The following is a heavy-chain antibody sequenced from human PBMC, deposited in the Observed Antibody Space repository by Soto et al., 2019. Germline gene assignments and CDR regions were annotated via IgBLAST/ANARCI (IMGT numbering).Heavy chain of an antibody. CDR3: ARGLELRASEYYFDY. Sequence: SETLSLACTVSGGSISSGDDYWSWIRQPPGKGLEWIGYIYYSGSTYYNPSLRSRVTILVATSTTQFSLKLRSVPAADTAVYYCARGLELRASEYYFDYWGQGTLVTVSS. CDR2: IYYSGST. D-gene: IGHD1-7*01. J-gene: IGHJ4*02. V-gene: IGHV4-30-4*01. CDR1: GGSISSGDDY.